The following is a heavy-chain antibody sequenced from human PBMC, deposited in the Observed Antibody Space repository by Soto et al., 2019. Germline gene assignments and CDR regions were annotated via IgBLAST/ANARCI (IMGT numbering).Heavy chain of an antibody. Sequence: SETLSLTCAVYVGSFSGYYWNWIRQSPGKGLEWIGEINHSGRTNYNASLQSRVTISVDTSKNQFSLKLSSVTAADTAVYYCARGQGQYDFWSGYSPPKYYYMDVWGEGTTVTVSS. CDR2: INHSGRT. J-gene: IGHJ6*03. CDR1: VGSFSGYY. CDR3: ARGQGQYDFWSGYSPPKYYYMDV. V-gene: IGHV4-34*01. D-gene: IGHD3-3*01.